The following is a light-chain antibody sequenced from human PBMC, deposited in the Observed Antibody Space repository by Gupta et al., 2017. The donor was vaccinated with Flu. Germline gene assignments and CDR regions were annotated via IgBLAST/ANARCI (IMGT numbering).Light chain of an antibody. CDR1: SSDVGDYNY. CDR2: DVT. V-gene: IGLV2-14*03. CDR3: SSYTGNSTLT. J-gene: IGLJ3*02. Sequence: ITFSCTGTSSDVGDYNYVSCHQPPPAKAPKLMIYDVTNRPAGVATRFSGSKSGNTASLTISGLQAEDEAEYYCSSYTGNSTLTFGGGTKLTVL.